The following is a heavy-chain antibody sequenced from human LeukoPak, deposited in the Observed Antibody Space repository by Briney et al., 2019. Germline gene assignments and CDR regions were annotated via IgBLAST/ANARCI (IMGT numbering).Heavy chain of an antibody. V-gene: IGHV3-15*05. Sequence: GGSLRLSCAASGFTFSNAWMSWVRQAPGKGLEWVGRIKSKTDGGTTDYAAPVKGRFTISRDDSKNTLYLQMNSLRAEDTALYYCAKGSYGSGSYVDYWGQGTLITVSS. CDR3: AKGSYGSGSYVDY. CDR1: GFTFSNAW. CDR2: IKSKTDGGTT. J-gene: IGHJ4*02. D-gene: IGHD3-10*01.